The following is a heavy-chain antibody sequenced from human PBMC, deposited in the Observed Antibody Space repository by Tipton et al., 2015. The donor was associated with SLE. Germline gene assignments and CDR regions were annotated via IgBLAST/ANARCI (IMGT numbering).Heavy chain of an antibody. CDR2: IYYSGST. V-gene: IGHV4-59*08. J-gene: IGHJ4*02. CDR3: ARQLWFGEFHFDN. Sequence: LRLSCTVSGGSISSYYWSWIRQPPGKGLEWIGYIYYSGSTNYNPSLKSRVTISVDTSKNQFSLKLSSVTAADTATYYCARQLWFGEFHFDNWGQGTLVTVSS. CDR1: GGSISSYY. D-gene: IGHD3-10*01.